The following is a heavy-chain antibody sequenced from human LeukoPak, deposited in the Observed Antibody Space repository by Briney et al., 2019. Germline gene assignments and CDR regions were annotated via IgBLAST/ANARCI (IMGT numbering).Heavy chain of an antibody. Sequence: GASVKVSCKASGYRLSSYGISWVRQAPGQGLEWMGWISAYNGNTNSAQKFQGRVTMTTDTSTSSAYMELSSLRSEDTAVYYCATGRYCSGGSCYLDYWGQGTLVTVSS. CDR3: ATGRYCSGGSCYLDY. CDR2: ISAYNGNT. V-gene: IGHV1-18*01. J-gene: IGHJ4*02. CDR1: GYRLSSYG. D-gene: IGHD2-15*01.